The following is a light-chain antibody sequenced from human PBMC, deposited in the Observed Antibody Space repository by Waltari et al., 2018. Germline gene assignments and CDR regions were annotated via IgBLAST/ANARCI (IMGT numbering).Light chain of an antibody. Sequence: QSALTQPRSVSGSPGQSVTISCTGTSSDVGGYNYVSWYQQHPGKAPKFMIYDVNKRASGVPDRFSGSKSGNTASRTISGLQAEDEAYYYCCSYAGSYTFVFGGGTKLTVL. V-gene: IGLV2-11*01. J-gene: IGLJ2*01. CDR2: DVN. CDR1: SSDVGGYNY. CDR3: CSYAGSYTFV.